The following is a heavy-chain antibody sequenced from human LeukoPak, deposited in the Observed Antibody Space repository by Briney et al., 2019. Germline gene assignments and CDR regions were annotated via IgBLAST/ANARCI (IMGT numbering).Heavy chain of an antibody. D-gene: IGHD3-16*01. CDR1: GYSFTSYW. J-gene: IGHJ4*02. Sequence: GESLQISCQGSGYSFTSYWIGWVRQMPGKGLEWMGIIYPCDSYTRYSPSFQGQVTIAADKSISSACLQWSSLKASDTAMYYCATMSSMIFDYWGQGTLVTVSS. V-gene: IGHV5-51*01. CDR3: ATMSSMIFDY. CDR2: IYPCDSYT.